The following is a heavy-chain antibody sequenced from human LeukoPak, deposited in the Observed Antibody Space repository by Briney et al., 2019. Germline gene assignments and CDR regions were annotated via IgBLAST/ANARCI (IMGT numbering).Heavy chain of an antibody. J-gene: IGHJ2*01. V-gene: IGHV3-48*01. Sequence: GGSLRLSCAASGFTFSDYSMNWVRQAPGEGLEWVSFISSLGGTIYYADSVKGRFTISRDNAKNSLYLQMNSLRAEDTAVYYCARAEGYFDLWGRGTLVTVSS. CDR1: GFTFSDYS. CDR2: ISSLGGTI. CDR3: ARAEGYFDL.